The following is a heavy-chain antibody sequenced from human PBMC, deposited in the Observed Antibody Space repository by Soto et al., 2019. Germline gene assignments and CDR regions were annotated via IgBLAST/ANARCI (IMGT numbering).Heavy chain of an antibody. J-gene: IGHJ3*02. Sequence: SETLSLTCAIYGASLGGFHWTWLRQAPGKGLEWIGELIHGGSTNYNPSLKSRVSFSLATSKNQFSLHLMSVTAADTAVYYCARSPLGYDYVRQTWREVGDSFDIWGRGTMVTVSS. CDR2: LIHGGST. CDR1: GASLGGFH. D-gene: IGHD3-16*01. V-gene: IGHV4-34*12. CDR3: ARSPLGYDYVRQTWREVGDSFDI.